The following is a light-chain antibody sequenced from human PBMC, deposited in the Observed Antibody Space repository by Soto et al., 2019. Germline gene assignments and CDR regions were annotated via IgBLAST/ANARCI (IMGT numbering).Light chain of an antibody. Sequence: QSALTQPPSVSGSPGQSVTISCTGTSSDVGYYNRVSWYRQPPGTAPKLMIYEVTNRPSGVPDRFSGSKSGNTASLTISGLQAEDEVDYYCSSYTSSSTLVFGGGTKLTVL. CDR2: EVT. CDR3: SSYTSSSTLV. J-gene: IGLJ2*01. V-gene: IGLV2-18*02. CDR1: SSDVGYYNR.